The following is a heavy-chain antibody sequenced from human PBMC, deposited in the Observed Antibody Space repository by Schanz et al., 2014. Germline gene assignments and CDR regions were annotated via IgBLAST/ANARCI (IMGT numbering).Heavy chain of an antibody. CDR1: GITFSGYS. V-gene: IGHV3-48*01. CDR2: ISGSSSTK. CDR3: AKDYEGDLSPPRHDAFDV. J-gene: IGHJ3*01. Sequence: EVQLVESGGGLAQPGGSLRLSCAASGITFSGYSMNWVRQAPGKGLEWVSYISGSSSTKYYADSVKGRFTISRDNGKKSLYLQINSGRAEEPAVYFCAKDYEGDLSPPRHDAFDVWGQGTVVTVSS. D-gene: IGHD2-21*02.